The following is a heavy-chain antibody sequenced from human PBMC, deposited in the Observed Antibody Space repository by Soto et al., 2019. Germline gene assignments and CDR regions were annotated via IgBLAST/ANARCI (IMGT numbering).Heavy chain of an antibody. CDR1: GFSLSTSGMC. D-gene: IGHD2-15*01. CDR3: ARMRGYCSGGSCSYYYYGMDV. Sequence: ESGPTLVNPTQTLTLTCTFSGFSLSTSGMCVSWIRQPPGKALEWLARIDWDDDKYYSTSLKTRLTISKDTSKNQVVLTMTNMGPVDTATYYCARMRGYCSGGSCSYYYYGMDVWGQGTTVTVSS. J-gene: IGHJ6*01. V-gene: IGHV2-70*11. CDR2: IDWDDDK.